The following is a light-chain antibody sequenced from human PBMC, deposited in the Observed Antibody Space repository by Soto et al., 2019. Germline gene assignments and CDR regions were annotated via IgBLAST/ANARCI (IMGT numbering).Light chain of an antibody. V-gene: IGLV2-14*01. CDR3: SSYTSSSTWV. CDR1: SSDVGGYNY. CDR2: EVN. Sequence: QSALTQPASVSGSPGQSITISCTGTSSDVGGYNYVSWYQQHPGKAPKLMIYEVNNRPSGVSNRFSGSKSGNAASLTISGLQAEDEADYYCSSYTSSSTWVFGGRTKVTVL. J-gene: IGLJ3*02.